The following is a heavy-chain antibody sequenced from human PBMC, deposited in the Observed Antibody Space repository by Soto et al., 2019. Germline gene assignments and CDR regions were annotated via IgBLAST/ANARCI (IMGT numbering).Heavy chain of an antibody. V-gene: IGHV1-18*01. CDR3: ARDDISSTYYDFWSGSNWFDP. J-gene: IGHJ5*02. CDR2: ISAYNGNT. D-gene: IGHD3-3*01. CDR1: GYTFTSYC. Sequence: ASVKVSCKASGYTFTSYCISWVRQAPGQGLEWMGWISAYNGNTNYAQKLQGRVTMTTDTSTSTAYMELRSLRSDDTAVYYCARDDISSTYYDFWSGSNWFDPWGQGTLVTVSS.